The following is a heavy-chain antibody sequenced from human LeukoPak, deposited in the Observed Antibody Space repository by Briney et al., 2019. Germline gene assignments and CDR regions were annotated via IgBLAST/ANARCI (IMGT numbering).Heavy chain of an antibody. Sequence: AGVSLRLSCAASGFTFSSYSMNWVRQAPGKGLEWVSAISGSGGSTYYADSVKGRFTISRDNSKNTLYLQMNSLRAEDTAVYYCAKDLRETGIWFGELLFTTYFDYWGQGTLVTVSS. CDR2: ISGSGGST. CDR3: AKDLRETGIWFGELLFTTYFDY. D-gene: IGHD3-10*01. CDR1: GFTFSSYS. J-gene: IGHJ4*02. V-gene: IGHV3-23*01.